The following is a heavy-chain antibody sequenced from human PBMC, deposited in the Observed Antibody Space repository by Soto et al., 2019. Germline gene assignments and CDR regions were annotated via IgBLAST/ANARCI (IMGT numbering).Heavy chain of an antibody. CDR3: ARRARPDFYYMDV. CDR1: GFTLSGYA. J-gene: IGHJ6*03. Sequence: EVQLAESGGGLAQPGGSLRLSCAASGFTLSGYAMDWVRQAPGKGLEYVSGISSNGVGAYYANSVQDRFSNSRDNSKNTVYLQMGSLRPEDMAVYYCARRARPDFYYMDVWGKGTTVTVSS. V-gene: IGHV3-64*01. CDR2: ISSNGVGA. D-gene: IGHD6-6*01.